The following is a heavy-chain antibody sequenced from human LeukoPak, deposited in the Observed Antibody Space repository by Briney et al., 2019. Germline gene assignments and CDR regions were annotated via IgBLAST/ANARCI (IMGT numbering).Heavy chain of an antibody. J-gene: IGHJ4*02. CDR3: AKDRDGYNFDY. CDR1: GFTFSSYG. D-gene: IGHD5-24*01. CDR2: ILYDGSNK. V-gene: IGHV3-30*18. Sequence: GGSLRLSCAASGFTFSSYGMHWVRQAPGKGLEWVAVILYDGSNKYYADSVKGRFTISRDNSKNTLYLQMNSLRAEDTAVYYCAKDRDGYNFDYWGQGTLVTVSS.